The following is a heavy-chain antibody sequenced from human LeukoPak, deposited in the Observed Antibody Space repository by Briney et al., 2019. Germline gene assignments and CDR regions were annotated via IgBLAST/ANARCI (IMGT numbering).Heavy chain of an antibody. CDR2: MTGSGGVT. V-gene: IGHV3-23*01. CDR1: GFTFSGYA. CDR3: AKAIVSYYGSGRDDAFDV. Sequence: GGSLRLSCAASGFTFSGYALSWVRLAPGKGLEWVSAMTGSGGVTYYADSVKGRFTISKDNSKDTLYLQMNSLRAEDTALYYCAKAIVSYYGSGRDDAFDVWGQGTMVTVSS. D-gene: IGHD3-10*01. J-gene: IGHJ3*01.